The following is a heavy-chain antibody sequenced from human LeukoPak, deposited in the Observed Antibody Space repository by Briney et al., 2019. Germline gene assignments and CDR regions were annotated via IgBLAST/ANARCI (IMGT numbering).Heavy chain of an antibody. V-gene: IGHV1-18*01. CDR2: ISAYNGNT. CDR1: GYTFTSYG. J-gene: IGHJ4*02. D-gene: IGHD6-13*01. Sequence: GASVTVSFKASGYTFTSYGISWVRQAPGQGREWMGWISAYNGNTNYAQKLQGRVTMTTDTSTSTAYMELRSLRSDDTAVYYCAREQDSSSWPPNFDYWGRGTLVTVSS. CDR3: AREQDSSSWPPNFDY.